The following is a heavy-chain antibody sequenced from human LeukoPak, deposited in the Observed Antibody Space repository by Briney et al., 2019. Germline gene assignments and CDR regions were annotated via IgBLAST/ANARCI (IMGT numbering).Heavy chain of an antibody. CDR2: TTQDGSDK. V-gene: IGHV3-7*05. CDR1: GFTFSSYW. J-gene: IGHJ5*02. CDR3: ASHSRGSVFFSESPIPTLGSP. Sequence: PGGSLRLSCAASGFTFSSYWMTWVRQAPGKGLEWVANTTQDGSDKLYVASVRGRFTISRDNAKNSLYLQMNSLRAEETAVYYCASHSRGSVFFSESPIPTLGSPLGQGTLVTVSS. D-gene: IGHD3-16*01.